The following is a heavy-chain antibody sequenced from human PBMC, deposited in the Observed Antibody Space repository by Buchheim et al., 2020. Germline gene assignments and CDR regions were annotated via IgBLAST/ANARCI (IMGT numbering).Heavy chain of an antibody. CDR3: ASATVTWGEKGYYY. J-gene: IGHJ4*02. Sequence: QVQLQESGPGLVKPSGTLSLTCAVSGGSISSSNWWSWVRQPPGQGLEWIGEIYHSGSTHYNPSIKRRVTISVDKSKNQFPLKLSSVTAADTAVYYCASATVTWGEKGYYYWGQGTL. CDR2: IYHSGST. CDR1: GGSISSSNW. D-gene: IGHD4-17*01. V-gene: IGHV4-4*02.